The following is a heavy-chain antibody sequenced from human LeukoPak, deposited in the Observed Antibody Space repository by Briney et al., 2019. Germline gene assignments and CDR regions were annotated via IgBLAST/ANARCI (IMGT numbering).Heavy chain of an antibody. CDR3: ARGRGFVLMVYATYNWFDP. CDR2: INPNSGGT. V-gene: IGHV1-2*02. D-gene: IGHD2-8*01. Sequence: GASVKVSCKASGYTFTGYYMHWVRQAPGQGLEWMGWINPNSGGTNYAQKFQGRVTMTRDTSISTAYMELSRLRSDDTAVYYCARGRGFVLMVYATYNWFDPWGQGTLVTVSS. CDR1: GYTFTGYY. J-gene: IGHJ5*02.